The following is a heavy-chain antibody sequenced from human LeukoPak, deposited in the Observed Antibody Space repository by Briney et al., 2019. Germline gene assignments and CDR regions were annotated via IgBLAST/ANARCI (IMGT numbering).Heavy chain of an antibody. D-gene: IGHD3-3*01. J-gene: IGHJ4*02. CDR3: ARVETYYDFWSGYYFDY. CDR2: INYSGST. Sequence: PSETLSLTCSVSGGSISRSSYYWGWIRQPPGKGLEWIGNINYSGSTYYNPSLKSRVTISVDTSKNQFSLKLSSVTAADTAVYYCARVETYYDFWSGYYFDYWGQGTLVTVSS. CDR1: GGSISRSSYY. V-gene: IGHV4-39*07.